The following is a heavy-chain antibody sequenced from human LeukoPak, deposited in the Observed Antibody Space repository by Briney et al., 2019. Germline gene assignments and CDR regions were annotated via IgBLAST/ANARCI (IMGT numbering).Heavy chain of an antibody. D-gene: IGHD3-10*02. CDR3: AELGITMIGGV. Sequence: GGSLRLSCAASGFTFSSYAMHWVRQAPGKGLEWVAVISYDGRNTYYAGSVQGRFTISRDNAKNSLYLQMNSLRAEDTAVYYCAELGITMIGGVWGKGTTVTISS. CDR1: GFTFSSYA. CDR2: ISYDGRNT. V-gene: IGHV3-30*04. J-gene: IGHJ6*04.